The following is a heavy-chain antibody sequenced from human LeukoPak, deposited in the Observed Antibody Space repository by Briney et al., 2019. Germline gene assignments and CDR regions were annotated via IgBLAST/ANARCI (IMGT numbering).Heavy chain of an antibody. CDR3: AKGLFGPRYDAFDI. Sequence: PGGSLRLSCAASGFTFDDYAMHWVRQAPGKGLEWVSGISWNSGSIGYADSVKGRFTISRDNAKNSLYLQMNSLRAEDTALYYCAKGLFGPRYDAFDIWGQGTMVTVSS. V-gene: IGHV3-9*01. CDR2: ISWNSGSI. CDR1: GFTFDDYA. J-gene: IGHJ3*02. D-gene: IGHD3-22*01.